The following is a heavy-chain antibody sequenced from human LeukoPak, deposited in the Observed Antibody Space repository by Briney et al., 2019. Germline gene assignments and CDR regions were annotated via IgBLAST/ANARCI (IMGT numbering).Heavy chain of an antibody. CDR2: ISSNGGST. CDR1: GFTFSSYA. CDR3: ARGITSEFDY. V-gene: IGHV3-64*01. J-gene: IGHJ4*02. Sequence: GGSLRLSCAASGFTFSSYAMHWVRQAPGKGLEYVSAISSNGGSTYYANSVKGRFTISRDNSKNTLYFQMGSLRAEDMAVYYCARGITSEFDYWGQGTLVTVSS. D-gene: IGHD3-3*01.